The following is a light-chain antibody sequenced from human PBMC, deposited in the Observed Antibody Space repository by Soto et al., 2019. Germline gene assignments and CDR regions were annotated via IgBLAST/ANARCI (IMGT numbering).Light chain of an antibody. V-gene: IGKV1-27*01. CDR1: QGISNY. J-gene: IGKJ1*01. CDR3: QKYYSALGT. CDR2: AAS. Sequence: DIQMTQSPSSLSASVGDRVTITCRASQGISNYLAWYQQKPGKVPKLLIYAASTLQSGVPSRFSGSGSGTDFTLTIGSLQPEEVATYYVQKYYSALGTSGQGPKVEI.